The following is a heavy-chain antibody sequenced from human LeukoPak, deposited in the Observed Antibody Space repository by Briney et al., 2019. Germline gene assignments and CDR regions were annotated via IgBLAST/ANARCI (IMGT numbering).Heavy chain of an antibody. V-gene: IGHV3-7*03. CDR2: IKQDGSEK. CDR3: ARGMDV. CDR1: GFTFSSYG. J-gene: IGHJ6*02. Sequence: GGSLRLSCAASGFTFSSYGMHWVRQAPGKGLEWVANIKQDGSEKNYVDSVKGRFTISRDNAKNSVYLQMNSLRAEDTAVYYCARGMDVRGQGTTVTVSS.